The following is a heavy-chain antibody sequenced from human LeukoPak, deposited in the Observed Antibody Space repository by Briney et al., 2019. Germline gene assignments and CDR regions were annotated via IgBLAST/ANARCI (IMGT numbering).Heavy chain of an antibody. V-gene: IGHV4-39*01. J-gene: IGHJ4*02. CDR1: GGSISSGTYY. Sequence: SPETPSLTCIVSGGSISSGTYYWGWIRQPPGKGLEWIGSIYYSGSTYYNPSLKSRVTISVDTSKNQFSLKLSSVTAADTAVYYCARLEAYWGQGTLVTVSS. CDR3: ARLEAY. D-gene: IGHD3-3*01. CDR2: IYYSGST.